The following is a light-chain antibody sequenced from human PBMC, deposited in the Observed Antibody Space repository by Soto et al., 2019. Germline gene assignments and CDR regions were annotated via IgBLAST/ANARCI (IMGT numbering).Light chain of an antibody. V-gene: IGKV1-39*01. CDR2: ATS. CDR1: QSIGRY. CDR3: QQSYSTPRWT. J-gene: IGKJ1*01. Sequence: DFQLTQSPASLSASVGDRVTITCRASQSIGRYLNWYQQKPGRAPKVLIYATSSLQSGVPSRFSGSGSGTDFTLTISSLQPEDFATYYCQQSYSTPRWTFGQGTKVEIK.